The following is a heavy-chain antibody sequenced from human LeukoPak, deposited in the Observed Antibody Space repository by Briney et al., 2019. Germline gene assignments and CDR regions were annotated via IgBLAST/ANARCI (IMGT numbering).Heavy chain of an antibody. J-gene: IGHJ5*02. CDR3: TRDLEPYSGSLS. V-gene: IGHV3-49*04. D-gene: IGHD1-26*01. Sequence: GGSLRLSCTASGFTFGDYAMSWVRQAPGKGLEWVGFIRSKAYGGTTEYAASVKGRFTISRDDSKSIAYLQMNSLKTEDTAVYYCTRDLEPYSGSLSWGQGIPVTVSS. CDR2: IRSKAYGGTT. CDR1: GFTFGDYA.